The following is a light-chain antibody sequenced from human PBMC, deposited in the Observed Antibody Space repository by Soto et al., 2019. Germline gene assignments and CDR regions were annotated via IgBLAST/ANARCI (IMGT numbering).Light chain of an antibody. Sequence: DIVMTQSPDSLDVSLGERATTNCKSSQSVLYSSNNKNYLAWYQQKPGQPPKLLIYWASTRESGVPDRFSGSGSGTDFTLTISSLQAEDVAVYYCQQYYSTPETFGQGTKVDIK. CDR1: QSVLYSSNNKNY. CDR2: WAS. J-gene: IGKJ1*01. CDR3: QQYYSTPET. V-gene: IGKV4-1*01.